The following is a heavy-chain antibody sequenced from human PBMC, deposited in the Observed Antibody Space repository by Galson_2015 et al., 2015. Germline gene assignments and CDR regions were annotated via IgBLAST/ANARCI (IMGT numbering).Heavy chain of an antibody. Sequence: SVKVSCKASGGTFSSYAISWVRQAPGQGLEWMGGIIPIFGTANYAQKFQGRVTITADESTSTAYMELSSLRSEDTAVYYCARVTPHRSVGAPDYWGQGTLVTVSS. V-gene: IGHV1-69*13. D-gene: IGHD1-14*01. CDR2: IIPIFGTA. J-gene: IGHJ4*02. CDR1: GGTFSSYA. CDR3: ARVTPHRSVGAPDY.